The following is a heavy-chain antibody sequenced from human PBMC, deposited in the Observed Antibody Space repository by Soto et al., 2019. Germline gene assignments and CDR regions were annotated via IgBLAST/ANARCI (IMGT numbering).Heavy chain of an antibody. CDR1: GGTFSSYA. D-gene: IGHD6-13*01. V-gene: IGHV1-69*06. CDR2: IIPIFGTA. J-gene: IGHJ6*02. Sequence: SVKVSCKASGGTFSSYAISWVRQAPGQGLEWMGGIIPIFGTANYAQKFQGRVTITADKSTSTAYMELSSLRSEDTAVYYCARLVRTNYYGMDVWGQGTTVTVSS. CDR3: ARLVRTNYYGMDV.